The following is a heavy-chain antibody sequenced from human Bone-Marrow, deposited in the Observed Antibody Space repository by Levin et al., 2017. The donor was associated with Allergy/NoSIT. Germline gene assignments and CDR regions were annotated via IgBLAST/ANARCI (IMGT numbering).Heavy chain of an antibody. Sequence: PSETLSLTCAASGFTFSNAWMSWVRQAPGKGLEWVGRIKSKTDGGTTDYAAPVKGRFTISRDDSKNTLYLQMNSLKTEDTAVYYCTNTKGRVVVAASNFDYWGQGTLVTVSS. D-gene: IGHD2-15*01. CDR2: IKSKTDGGTT. J-gene: IGHJ4*02. V-gene: IGHV3-15*01. CDR3: TNTKGRVVVAASNFDY. CDR1: GFTFSNAW.